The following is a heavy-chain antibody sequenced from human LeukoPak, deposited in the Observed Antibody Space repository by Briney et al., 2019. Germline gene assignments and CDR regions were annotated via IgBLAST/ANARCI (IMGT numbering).Heavy chain of an antibody. CDR2: IRSKASGGTT. V-gene: IGHV3-49*04. CDR1: GFIFPNAW. Sequence: PGGSLRLSCAASGFIFPNAWIHWVRQAPGKGLEWVGFIRSKASGGTTEYAASVKGRFTISRDDSKSIAYLQMNSLKTEDTAAYYCTRGDGSGSSWGQGTLVTVSS. D-gene: IGHD3-10*01. J-gene: IGHJ5*02. CDR3: TRGDGSGSS.